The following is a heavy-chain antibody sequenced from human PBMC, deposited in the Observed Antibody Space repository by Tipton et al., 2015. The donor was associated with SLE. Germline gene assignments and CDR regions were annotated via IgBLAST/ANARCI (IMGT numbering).Heavy chain of an antibody. CDR2: IKQDGSEK. CDR1: GFTFSNYW. V-gene: IGHV3-7*04. CDR3: TRTEN. J-gene: IGHJ4*02. Sequence: GSLRLSCAASGFTFSNYWLSWVANIKQDGSEKDYVDSVKGRFTISRDNAKNSLYLQMNSLRAEDTAVYYCTRTENWGQGTLVTVSS.